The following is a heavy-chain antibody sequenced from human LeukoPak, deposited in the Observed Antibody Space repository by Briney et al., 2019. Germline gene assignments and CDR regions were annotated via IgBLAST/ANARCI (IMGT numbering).Heavy chain of an antibody. CDR1: GGSISSSSCY. Sequence: SETLSLTCTVSGGSISSSSCYWGWIRQPPGKGLEWIGTIYYSGSTYGNPSLKSRVTMSVDTSKNQFSLKLSSVTAADTAVYYCARFTTVTAFGYWGQGTLVTVSS. CDR2: IYYSGST. D-gene: IGHD4-17*01. V-gene: IGHV4-39*01. CDR3: ARFTTVTAFGY. J-gene: IGHJ4*02.